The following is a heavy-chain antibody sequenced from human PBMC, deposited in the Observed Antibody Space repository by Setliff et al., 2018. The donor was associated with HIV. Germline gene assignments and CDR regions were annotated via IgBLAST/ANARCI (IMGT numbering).Heavy chain of an antibody. CDR3: ANSYSASGNYHYYDYLDV. CDR1: GFIFSSYV. CDR2: MSYDGNNK. Sequence: PGGSLRLSCAASGFIFSSYVMHWVRQAPGKGLEWVAVMSYDGNNKYYADSVKGRFTISRDNSKNTLFLQMNSLRIEDSGAYYCANSYSASGNYHYYDYLDVWGKGTTVTVSS. D-gene: IGHD3-10*01. V-gene: IGHV3-30*01. J-gene: IGHJ6*03.